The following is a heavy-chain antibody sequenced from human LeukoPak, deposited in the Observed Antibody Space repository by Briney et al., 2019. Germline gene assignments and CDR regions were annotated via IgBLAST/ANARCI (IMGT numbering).Heavy chain of an antibody. D-gene: IGHD5-18*01. J-gene: IGHJ4*02. CDR1: GYTFTGYY. CDR2: INPNSGGT. CDR3: ARSQGVDTAMVLGY. Sequence: ASMKVSFTASGYTFTGYYMHWVRQAPGQGLGWMGWINPNSGGTNYAQKFQGRVTMTRDTSISTAYMELSRLRSDDTAVYYCARSQGVDTAMVLGYWGQGTLVTVSS. V-gene: IGHV1-2*02.